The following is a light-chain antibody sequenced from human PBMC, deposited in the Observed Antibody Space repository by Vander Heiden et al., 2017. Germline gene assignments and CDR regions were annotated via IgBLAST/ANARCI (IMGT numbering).Light chain of an antibody. V-gene: IGKV1-39*01. CDR3: QQSYSIFKT. Sequence: LSSLSASVGDRVTITCRASQTVNTYLNWYQHKPGKAPNLLIYAASRLPSGVPSRFSGSGSGTDFALTINSLQPEDFATYYCQQSYSIFKTFGQGTKLEIK. CDR1: QTVNTY. CDR2: AAS. J-gene: IGKJ2*01.